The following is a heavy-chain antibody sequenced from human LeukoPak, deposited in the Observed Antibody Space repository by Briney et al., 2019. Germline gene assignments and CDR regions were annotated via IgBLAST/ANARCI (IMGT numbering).Heavy chain of an antibody. Sequence: ASVKVSCEVSGYTLTELSMHWVRQAPGKGLEWMGGFDPEDGETIYAQKFQGRVTMTEDTSTDTAYMELSSLRSEDTAVYYCATALVVMGAFDIWGQGTMVTVSS. CDR3: ATALVVMGAFDI. V-gene: IGHV1-24*01. J-gene: IGHJ3*02. CDR1: GYTLTELS. D-gene: IGHD3-22*01. CDR2: FDPEDGET.